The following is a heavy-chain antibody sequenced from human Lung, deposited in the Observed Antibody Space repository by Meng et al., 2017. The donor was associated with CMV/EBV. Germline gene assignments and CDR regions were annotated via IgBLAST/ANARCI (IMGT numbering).Heavy chain of an antibody. V-gene: IGHV6-1*01. J-gene: IGHJ4*02. CDR2: TYYRAKWYH. CDR1: GDIVSRNSAA. D-gene: IGHD4-23*01. CDR3: ARGINGGCGD. Sequence: QVQLQQSGPGLVKTSQTHSLSCGITGDIVSRNSAAWHWFRQFPPRCLAWLGRTYYRAKWYHEYAVSVKSRITISPDTPKNQLSLQLNSMTPEDTAVYYCARGINGGCGDWGQGTLVTVSS.